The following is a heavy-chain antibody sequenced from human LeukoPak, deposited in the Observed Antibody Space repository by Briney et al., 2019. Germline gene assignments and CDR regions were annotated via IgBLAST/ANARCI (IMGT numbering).Heavy chain of an antibody. J-gene: IGHJ5*02. D-gene: IGHD2-21*01. V-gene: IGHV4-59*11. CDR2: IYSTGST. CDR3: ARDSDNMGYNWFDP. Sequence: SETLSLTCIVSGGSFSSHYWSWIRQSPGKGLEWIGYIYSTGSTKYNPSLESRVTIVDTSKRQLSLKMSSVTAADTAVYYCARDSDNMGYNWFDPWGQGTLVTVSS. CDR1: GGSFSSHY.